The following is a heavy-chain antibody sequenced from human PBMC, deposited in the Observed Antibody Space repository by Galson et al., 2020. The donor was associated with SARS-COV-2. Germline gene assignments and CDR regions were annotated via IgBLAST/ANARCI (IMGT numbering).Heavy chain of an antibody. D-gene: IGHD3-16*01. CDR3: ARDGGNWFVP. CDR2: ISYDGSNK. V-gene: IGHV3-30-3*01. CDR1: GFTFSSYA. Sequence: GGSLRLSCAASGFTFSSYAMHWVRQAPGKGLEWVAVISYDGSNKYYADSVKGRFTISRDNSKNTLYLQMNSLIAEDTAVYYCARDGGNWFVPWGQGTLVTVSS. J-gene: IGHJ5*02.